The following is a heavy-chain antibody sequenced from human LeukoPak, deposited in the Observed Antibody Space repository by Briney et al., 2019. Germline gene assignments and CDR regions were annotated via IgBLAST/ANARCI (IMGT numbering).Heavy chain of an antibody. Sequence: GGSLRLSCAASGFTFSSYAMSWVRQAPGKGLEWVSAISGSGGSTYYADSVKGRFTISRDNSKNTLYLQMNSLRAEDTAVYYCAKDRNDILTGHGPSGAEHFQHWGQGTLVTVSS. CDR1: GFTFSSYA. CDR3: AKDRNDILTGHGPSGAEHFQH. J-gene: IGHJ1*01. V-gene: IGHV3-23*01. D-gene: IGHD3-9*01. CDR2: ISGSGGST.